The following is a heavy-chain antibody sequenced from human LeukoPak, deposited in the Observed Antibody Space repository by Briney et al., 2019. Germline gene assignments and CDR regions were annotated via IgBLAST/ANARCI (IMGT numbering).Heavy chain of an antibody. CDR3: ARQKSFVVPAAILYWFDP. V-gene: IGHV4-39*01. Sequence: SETLSLTCTVSGGSISSSSYYWGWIRQPPGKGLEWIGSIYYSGSTYYNPSLKSRVTISVDASKNQFSLKLSSVTAADTAVYYCARQKSFVVPAAILYWFDPWGQGTLVTVSS. D-gene: IGHD2-2*02. CDR1: GGSISSSSYY. J-gene: IGHJ5*02. CDR2: IYYSGST.